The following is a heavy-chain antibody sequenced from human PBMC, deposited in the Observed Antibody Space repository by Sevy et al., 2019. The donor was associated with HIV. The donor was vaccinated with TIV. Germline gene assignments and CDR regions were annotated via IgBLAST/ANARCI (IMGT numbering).Heavy chain of an antibody. CDR2: ISWDGGST. V-gene: IGHV3-43D*04. D-gene: IGHD3-9*01. Sequence: GGSLRLSCAASGFTFDDYAMHWVRQAPGKGLEWVSLISWDGGSTYYADSVKGRFTISRDNSKNSLYLQMNSLRAEDTALYYCAKAFDYDILTGFDYWGQGTLVTVSS. CDR1: GFTFDDYA. J-gene: IGHJ4*02. CDR3: AKAFDYDILTGFDY.